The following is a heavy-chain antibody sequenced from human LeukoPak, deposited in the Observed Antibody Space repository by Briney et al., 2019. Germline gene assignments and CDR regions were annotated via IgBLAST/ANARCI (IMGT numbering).Heavy chain of an antibody. CDR3: ARVNNYGSSGLFDF. CDR1: GYSISSGYF. J-gene: IGHJ4*02. V-gene: IGHV4-38-2*02. Sequence: PSETLSLTCTVSGYSISSGYFWGWIRQPPGKGLEWIGTIYKNGSTSYNPSLKSRFTISVDTSKNQFALKLSSVTAADTAVYYCARVNNYGSSGLFDFWGQGALVAVSS. CDR2: IYKNGST. D-gene: IGHD6-19*01.